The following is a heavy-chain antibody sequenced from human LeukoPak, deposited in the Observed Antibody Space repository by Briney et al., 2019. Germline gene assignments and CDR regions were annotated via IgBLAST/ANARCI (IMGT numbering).Heavy chain of an antibody. CDR3: ARRGSYDSSGYYPPWAFDI. CDR2: IYPGDSDT. CDR1: GYSFTSYW. D-gene: IGHD3-22*01. J-gene: IGHJ3*02. Sequence: GESLKISCKGSGYSFTSYWIGWVRQMPGKGLEWMGIIYPGDSDTRYSPSFQGQVTISADKSISTAYLQWSSLKASDTAMYYCARRGSYDSSGYYPPWAFDIWGQGTMVTVSS. V-gene: IGHV5-51*01.